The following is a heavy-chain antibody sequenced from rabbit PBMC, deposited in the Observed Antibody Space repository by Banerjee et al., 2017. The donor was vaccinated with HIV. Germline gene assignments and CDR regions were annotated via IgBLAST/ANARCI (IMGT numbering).Heavy chain of an antibody. CDR1: GFTISSTYY. V-gene: IGHV1S45*01. D-gene: IGHD4-2*01. CDR2: IYTVNDNT. CDR3: ARGVAGVYVYYFNL. J-gene: IGHJ4*01. Sequence: QEQLEESGGDLVKPEGSLTLTCTASGFTISSTYYMCWVRQAPGKGLEWIGCIYTVNDNTHYATWAKGRFTISKTSSTTVTLQMTSLTAADTATYFCARGVAGVYVYYFNLWGQGTLVTVS.